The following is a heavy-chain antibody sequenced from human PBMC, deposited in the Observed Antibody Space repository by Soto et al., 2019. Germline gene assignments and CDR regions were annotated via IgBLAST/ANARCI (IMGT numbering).Heavy chain of an antibody. D-gene: IGHD3-10*01. Sequence: GGSLRLSCAASGFTFSSYWMSWVRQAPGKGLEWVANIKHDGSEKYYVDSVKGRFTISRDNAKNSLYLQMNSLRAEDTAVYYCARGVPGSGSYYYYYYYMDDWGKGTTVTVSS. J-gene: IGHJ6*03. V-gene: IGHV3-7*01. CDR3: ARGVPGSGSYYYYYYYMDD. CDR1: GFTFSSYW. CDR2: IKHDGSEK.